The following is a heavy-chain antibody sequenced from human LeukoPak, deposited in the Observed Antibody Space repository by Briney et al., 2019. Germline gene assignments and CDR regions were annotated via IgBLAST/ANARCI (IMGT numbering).Heavy chain of an antibody. CDR3: ARDWAKYDSSGNY. CDR2: IWYDGSNK. Sequence: GGSLRLSCAASGFTYSSYGMHWVRQAPGKGLEWVAVIWYDGSNKYYADSVKGRFTISRDNTKNTLYLQMNSLRAEDTAVYYCARDWAKYDSSGNYWGQGTLVTVSS. V-gene: IGHV3-33*01. J-gene: IGHJ4*02. D-gene: IGHD3-22*01. CDR1: GFTYSSYG.